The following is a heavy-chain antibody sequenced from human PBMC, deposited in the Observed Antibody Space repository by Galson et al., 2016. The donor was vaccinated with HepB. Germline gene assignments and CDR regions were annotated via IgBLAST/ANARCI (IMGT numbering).Heavy chain of an antibody. V-gene: IGHV3-23*01. CDR1: GFTLNSYA. CDR3: ARDGYNHIALDS. Sequence: SLRLSCAASGFTLNSYAMSWVRQAPGKGLEWVSFSSGTGSNTYYADSVKGRFTVSRDNSKHTLYLQMDSLRAEDTAVYYCARDGYNHIALDSWGQGTLVTVSS. J-gene: IGHJ4*02. D-gene: IGHD5-24*01. CDR2: SSGTGSNT.